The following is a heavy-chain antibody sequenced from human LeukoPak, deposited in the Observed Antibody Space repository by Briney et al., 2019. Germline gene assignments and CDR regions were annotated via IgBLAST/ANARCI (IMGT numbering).Heavy chain of an antibody. J-gene: IGHJ6*02. Sequence: SETLSLTCTVSGGSISSYYWSWIRQPPGKGLEWIGYIYYSGSTNYNPSLKSRVTISVDTSKNQFSLKLSSVTAADTAMYYCARDRGPEYYDFWSGYGMDVWGQGTTVTVSS. CDR1: GGSISSYY. CDR2: IYYSGST. D-gene: IGHD3-3*01. CDR3: ARDRGPEYYDFWSGYGMDV. V-gene: IGHV4-59*01.